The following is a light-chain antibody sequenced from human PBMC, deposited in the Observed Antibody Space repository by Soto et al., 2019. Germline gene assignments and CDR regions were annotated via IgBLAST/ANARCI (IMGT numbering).Light chain of an antibody. CDR3: HQYNSYSYT. J-gene: IGKJ2*01. CDR2: KAS. Sequence: DIQMTQSPSTLSASVGDRVTITCRASKSISSWLAWYQQKPGKAPKLLIYKASSLESGVPSRFSGSGSGTEFTLTISSLQPDDVATYYCHQYNSYSYTFDQGTKLEIK. CDR1: KSISSW. V-gene: IGKV1-5*03.